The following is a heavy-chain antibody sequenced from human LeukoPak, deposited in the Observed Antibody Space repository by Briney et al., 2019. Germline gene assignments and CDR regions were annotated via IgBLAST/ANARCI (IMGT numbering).Heavy chain of an antibody. CDR3: ARDRSYCSSTSCPTYYFDY. CDR1: GYTFTSYG. Sequence: ASVKVSCKASGYTFTSYGISWVRQAPGQGLEWVGWISACNGNTNYAQKLQGRVTMTTDTSTSTAYMELRSLRSDDTAVYYCARDRSYCSSTSCPTYYFDYWGQGALVTVSS. D-gene: IGHD2-2*01. CDR2: ISACNGNT. V-gene: IGHV1-18*01. J-gene: IGHJ4*02.